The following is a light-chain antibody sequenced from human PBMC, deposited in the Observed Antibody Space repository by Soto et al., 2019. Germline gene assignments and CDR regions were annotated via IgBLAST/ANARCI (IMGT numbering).Light chain of an antibody. Sequence: QSALTQPASVSGSPGQSITISCTGTSSDVGGYNYVSWYQQHPGKAPKLMIYDVSNRPSWVSNRFSGSKSGNTASLTISGLQAEDEADYYCRSYTSSSTLDVVFGGGTKLTVL. CDR2: DVS. V-gene: IGLV2-14*01. CDR3: RSYTSSSTLDVV. J-gene: IGLJ2*01. CDR1: SSDVGGYNY.